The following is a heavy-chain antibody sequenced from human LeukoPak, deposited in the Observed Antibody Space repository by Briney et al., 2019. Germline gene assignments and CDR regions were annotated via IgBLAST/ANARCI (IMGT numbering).Heavy chain of an antibody. J-gene: IGHJ4*02. CDR1: GGSISSGSYY. CDR2: IYTSGST. V-gene: IGHV4-61*02. Sequence: PSQTLSLTCTVSGGSISSGSYYWSWIRQPAGKGLEWIGRIYTSGSTNYNPSLKSRVTISVDASKNQFSLKLSSVTAADAAVYYCAQLGKKDYWGQGTLVTVSS. CDR3: AQLGKKDY. D-gene: IGHD7-27*01.